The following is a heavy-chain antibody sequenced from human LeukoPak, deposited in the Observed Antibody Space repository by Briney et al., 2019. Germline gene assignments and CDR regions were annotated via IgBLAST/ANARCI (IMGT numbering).Heavy chain of an antibody. D-gene: IGHD3-16*02. CDR3: ARGYTDYVWGSYRYGAFDI. Sequence: SVKVSCKASGGTFSSYAISWVRQAPGQGLEWMGRIIPILGIANYAQKFQGRVTITADKSTSTAYMELSSLRSEDTAVYYCARGYTDYVWGSYRYGAFDIWGQGTMVTVSS. V-gene: IGHV1-69*04. J-gene: IGHJ3*02. CDR1: GGTFSSYA. CDR2: IIPILGIA.